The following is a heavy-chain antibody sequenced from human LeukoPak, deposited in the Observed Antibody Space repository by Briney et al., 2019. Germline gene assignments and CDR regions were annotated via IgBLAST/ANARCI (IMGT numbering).Heavy chain of an antibody. CDR1: GFTFSSYA. CDR2: ISGSGGST. J-gene: IGHJ1*01. V-gene: IGHV3-23*01. Sequence: GGSLRLSCAASGFTFSSYAMSWVRQAPGKGLEWVSAISGSGGSTCYADSVKGRFTISRDNSKDTLYLQMNSLRAVDTAVYYCAKDLDYGDYTEYFQHWGQGTLVTVSS. D-gene: IGHD4-17*01. CDR3: AKDLDYGDYTEYFQH.